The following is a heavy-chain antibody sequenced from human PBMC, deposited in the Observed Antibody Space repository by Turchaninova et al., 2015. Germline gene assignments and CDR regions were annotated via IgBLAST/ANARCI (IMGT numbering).Heavy chain of an antibody. V-gene: IGHV2-5*02. J-gene: IGHJ4*02. Sequence: QITLKESGPTLVKPTQTLTLPCTFSGFSLTTPGVGVAWIRQPPGNALEWLALMYWDDDKRYSPSLKGRPTITKDTSKNQVVLTVTNMDPVDTATYFCAHEMYSRHMFDYWGQGTLVTVSS. CDR1: GFSLTTPGVG. CDR3: AHEMYSRHMFDY. CDR2: MYWDDDK. D-gene: IGHD6-13*01.